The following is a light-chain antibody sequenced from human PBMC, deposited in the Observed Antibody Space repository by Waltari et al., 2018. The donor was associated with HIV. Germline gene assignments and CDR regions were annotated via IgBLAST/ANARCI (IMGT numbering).Light chain of an antibody. J-gene: IGLJ3*02. CDR3: SSYAGSSTWV. CDR2: EVS. CDR1: SSDAGDDNY. V-gene: IGLV2-8*01. Sequence: QSALTQPPSASGSPGQSVTISFTGISSDAGDDNYVSWYQQSPGKAPKFIIYEVSKRPSGVPDGFSGSKSGNTASLTVSGLQADDEADYYCSSYAGSSTWVFGGGTKLTVL.